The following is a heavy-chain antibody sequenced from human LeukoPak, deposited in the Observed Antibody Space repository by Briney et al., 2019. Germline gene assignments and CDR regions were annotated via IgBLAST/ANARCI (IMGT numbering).Heavy chain of an antibody. CDR1: GGSISSSNW. Sequence: SGTLSLTCAVSGGSISSSNWWSWVRQPPGKGLEWIGEIYHSGSTNYNPSLKSRVTISVDKSKNQFSLKLSSVTAADTAVYYCARQSSPDTAMVGAYYYYMDVWGKGTMVTISS. J-gene: IGHJ6*03. V-gene: IGHV4-4*02. CDR2: IYHSGST. D-gene: IGHD5-18*01. CDR3: ARQSSPDTAMVGAYYYYMDV.